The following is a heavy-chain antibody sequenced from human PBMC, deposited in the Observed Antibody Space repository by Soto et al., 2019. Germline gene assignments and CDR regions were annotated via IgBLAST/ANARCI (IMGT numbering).Heavy chain of an antibody. V-gene: IGHV4-59*08. Sequence: PSETLSLTCTVSGGSISSYYWSWIRQPPGKGLEWIGYIYYSGSTNYNPSLKSRVTISVDTSKNQFSLKLSSVTAADTAVYYCARSRKLLWFGELSLLHYYYYYGMDVWGQGTTVTVSS. J-gene: IGHJ6*02. CDR3: ARSRKLLWFGELSLLHYYYYYGMDV. D-gene: IGHD3-10*01. CDR2: IYYSGST. CDR1: GGSISSYY.